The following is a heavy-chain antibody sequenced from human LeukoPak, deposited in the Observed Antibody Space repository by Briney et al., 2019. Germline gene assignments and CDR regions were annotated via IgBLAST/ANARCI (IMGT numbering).Heavy chain of an antibody. CDR2: ITRSSIYI. J-gene: IGHJ4*02. CDR3: ARVRYDGSGYYSIFDY. CDR1: GFTFSSYS. V-gene: IGHV3-21*01. D-gene: IGHD3-22*01. Sequence: GGSLRLSCAASGFTFSSYSMNWVRQAPGKGLEWVSSITRSSIYIYYADSVKGRFTISRDNAKNSLYLQMNSLRAEDTAVYFCARVRYDGSGYYSIFDYWGQGTLVTVSS.